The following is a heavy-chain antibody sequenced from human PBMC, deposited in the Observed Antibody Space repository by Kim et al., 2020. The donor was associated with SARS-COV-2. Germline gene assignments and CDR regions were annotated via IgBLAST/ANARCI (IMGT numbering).Heavy chain of an antibody. Sequence: GSVKGRFTISRDNSKNTLYLQMNSLRAEDTAVYYCAKDKRYGSGSYFDYWGQGTLVTVSS. V-gene: IGHV3-23*01. CDR3: AKDKRYGSGSYFDY. D-gene: IGHD3-10*01. J-gene: IGHJ4*02.